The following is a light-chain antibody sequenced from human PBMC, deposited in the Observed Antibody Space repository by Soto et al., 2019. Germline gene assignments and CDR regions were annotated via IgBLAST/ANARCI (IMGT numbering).Light chain of an antibody. Sequence: IRMTQSQPTVSASVGDRVTISCKASQGISRCLAWYQQKPGKAPKLLIYAASSLQSGVPSMFGGSGFRTYFTLTISSLKSEDFAVYYYQQYGSPPTFGRGTRLEIK. CDR3: QQYGSPPT. V-gene: IGKV1-12*01. J-gene: IGKJ5*01. CDR2: AAS. CDR1: QGISRC.